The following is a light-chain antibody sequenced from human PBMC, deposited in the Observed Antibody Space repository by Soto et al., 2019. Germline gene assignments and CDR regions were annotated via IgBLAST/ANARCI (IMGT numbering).Light chain of an antibody. CDR3: SSYAGRNNLV. V-gene: IGLV2-8*01. CDR1: SSDVGGYNF. J-gene: IGLJ7*01. CDR2: EVS. Sequence: QSALTQPPSASGSPGQSVTISCTGTSSDVGGYNFVSWYQQHSGKAPKLMIYEVSKRPSGVPDRFSGSKSGNTASLTVSGLQAEDEADYYCSSYAGRNNLVFGGGTQLTVL.